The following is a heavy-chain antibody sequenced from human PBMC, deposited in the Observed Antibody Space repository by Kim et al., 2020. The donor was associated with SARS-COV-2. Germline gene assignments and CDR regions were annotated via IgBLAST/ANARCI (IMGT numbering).Heavy chain of an antibody. CDR1: GGSFSGYY. J-gene: IGHJ6*02. D-gene: IGHD3-16*02. Sequence: SETLSLTCAVYGGSFSGYYWSWIRQPPGKGLEWIGEINHSGSTNYNPSLKSRVTISVDTSKNQFSLKLSSVTAADTAVYYCARGNWGSYRYTHYYYYGMDVWGQGTTATVSS. CDR2: INHSGST. V-gene: IGHV4-34*01. CDR3: ARGNWGSYRYTHYYYYGMDV.